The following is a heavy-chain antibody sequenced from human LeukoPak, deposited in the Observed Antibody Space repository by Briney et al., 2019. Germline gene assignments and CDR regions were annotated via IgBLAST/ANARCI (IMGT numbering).Heavy chain of an antibody. D-gene: IGHD2/OR15-2a*01. V-gene: IGHV3-7*01. Sequence: PGGSLRLSCTVSGFTFRSYWMSWVRQAPGKGLEWVGNIKQDGSEKYYVDSVKGRFTISRDNAKNSLYLQMNSLRAEDTAFYYCTRAQTTSLDWGQGTLVTVSS. CDR2: IKQDGSEK. CDR3: TRAQTTSLD. J-gene: IGHJ4*02. CDR1: GFTFRSYW.